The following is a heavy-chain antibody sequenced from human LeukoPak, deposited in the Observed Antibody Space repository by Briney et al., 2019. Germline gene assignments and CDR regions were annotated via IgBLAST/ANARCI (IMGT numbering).Heavy chain of an antibody. Sequence: SETLSLTCTVSGGSISSYYWSWIRQSPGKGLEWIGNIYNSGSTNYNPSLKSRVSISVDTSKNQFSLKLSSVTAADTAVYYCARDRRRELLHAFDIWGQGTMVTVSS. CDR2: IYNSGST. J-gene: IGHJ3*02. CDR1: GGSISSYY. D-gene: IGHD1-26*01. V-gene: IGHV4-59*01. CDR3: ARDRRRELLHAFDI.